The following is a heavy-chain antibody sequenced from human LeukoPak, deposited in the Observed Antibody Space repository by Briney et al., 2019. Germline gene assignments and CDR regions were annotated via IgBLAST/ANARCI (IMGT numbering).Heavy chain of an antibody. V-gene: IGHV1-69*01. CDR1: GGTFSSYA. CDR2: IIPIFGTA. CDR3: ARGDYGSGRM. Sequence: SVXVSCKASGGTFSSYAISWVRQAPGQGLEWMGGIIPIFGTANYAQKFQGRVTITADESTSTAYMELSSLRSEDTAMYYCARGDYGSGRMWGQGTLVTVSS. D-gene: IGHD3-10*01. J-gene: IGHJ4*02.